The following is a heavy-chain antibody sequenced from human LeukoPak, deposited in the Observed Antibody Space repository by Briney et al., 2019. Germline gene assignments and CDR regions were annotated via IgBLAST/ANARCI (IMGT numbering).Heavy chain of an antibody. Sequence: SETLSLTCTVSGGSISSYYWSWIRQPPGKGLEWIGYIYYSGSTNYNPSLKSRVTISVDTSKNQFSLKLSSVTAADMAVYYCARVPAGAAAGGNFDYWGQGTLVTVSS. CDR3: ARVPAGAAAGGNFDY. J-gene: IGHJ4*02. D-gene: IGHD6-13*01. CDR2: IYYSGST. CDR1: GGSISSYY. V-gene: IGHV4-59*01.